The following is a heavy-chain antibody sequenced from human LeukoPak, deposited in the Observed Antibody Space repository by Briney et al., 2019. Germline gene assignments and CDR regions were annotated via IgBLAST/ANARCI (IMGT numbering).Heavy chain of an antibody. CDR1: GFTFSSYW. J-gene: IGHJ3*02. CDR2: INSDGSST. V-gene: IGHV3-74*01. D-gene: IGHD3-10*01. CDR3: ARVSYYGSGSYAFDI. Sequence: GGSLRLSCAAPGFTFSSYWMHWVRQAPGKGLVWVSRINSDGSSTSYADSVKGRFTISRDNAKNTLYLQMNSLRAEDTAVYYCARVSYYGSGSYAFDIWGQGTMVTVSS.